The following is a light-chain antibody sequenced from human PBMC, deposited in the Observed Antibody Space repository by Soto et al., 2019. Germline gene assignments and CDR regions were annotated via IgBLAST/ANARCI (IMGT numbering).Light chain of an antibody. CDR2: GAS. V-gene: IGKV3-15*01. Sequence: EIVMTQSPATLSVSPGERATLSCRASQSVSSNLAWYQQKPGQAPRLLIYGASIRATGIPARFSGSGSWTEFTLTISSLQSEDFAVYYCQQYGSSGTFGQGTKVDIK. J-gene: IGKJ1*01. CDR1: QSVSSN. CDR3: QQYGSSGT.